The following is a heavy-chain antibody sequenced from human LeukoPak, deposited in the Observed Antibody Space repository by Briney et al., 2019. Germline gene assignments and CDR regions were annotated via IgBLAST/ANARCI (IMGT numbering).Heavy chain of an antibody. D-gene: IGHD3-22*01. CDR2: IRYDGSNK. V-gene: IGHV3-30*02. CDR1: GFTFSSYG. CDR3: AKDAYYDSSGYFSLDY. Sequence: GGSLRLSCAASGFTFSSYGMHWVRQAPGKGLEWVAFIRYDGSNKYYADSVKGRFTISRDNSKNALYLQMNSLRAEDTAVYYCAKDAYYDSSGYFSLDYWGQGTLVTVSS. J-gene: IGHJ4*02.